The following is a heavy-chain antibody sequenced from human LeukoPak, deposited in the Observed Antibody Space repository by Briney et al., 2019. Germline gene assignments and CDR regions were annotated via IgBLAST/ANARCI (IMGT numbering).Heavy chain of an antibody. CDR2: ISGYNGNT. D-gene: IGHD3-3*01. CDR1: GYIFTNYG. CDR3: ARTPGTNYDFWSGYLGYYYYYMDV. Sequence: ASVKVSCKASGYIFTNYGISWVRQAPGQGLEWMGWISGYNGNTNYAQKLQGRVTMTTDTSTSTAYMELRSLRSDDTAVYYCARTPGTNYDFWSGYLGYYYYYMDVWGKGTTVTVSS. V-gene: IGHV1-18*01. J-gene: IGHJ6*03.